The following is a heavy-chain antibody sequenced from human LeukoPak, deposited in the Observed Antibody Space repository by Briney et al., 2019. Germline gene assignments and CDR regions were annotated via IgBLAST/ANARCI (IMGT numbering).Heavy chain of an antibody. D-gene: IGHD5-24*01. CDR2: IWYDGSNK. CDR3: ARAVGGGYNGFDY. Sequence: GGSLRLSCAPSGFTFSSYGMHWVRQAPGKGLEWVAVIWYDGSNKYYADSVKGRFTISRDNSKNTLYLQMNSLRAEDTAVYYCARAVGGGYNGFDYWGQGTLVTVSS. V-gene: IGHV3-33*01. CDR1: GFTFSSYG. J-gene: IGHJ4*02.